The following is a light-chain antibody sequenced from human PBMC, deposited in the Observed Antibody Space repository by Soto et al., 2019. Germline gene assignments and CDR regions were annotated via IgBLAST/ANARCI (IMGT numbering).Light chain of an antibody. CDR3: QQYHYWWA. Sequence: IVMTQSPATLSVSPGERATLSCRASESIGSNLAWYQQKPGQAPRLLIYGASTRASDIPARFSGTGSGAEFTLTISSLQSEDFAVYYCQQYHYWWAFGQGTKVDIK. V-gene: IGKV3-15*01. J-gene: IGKJ1*01. CDR2: GAS. CDR1: ESIGSN.